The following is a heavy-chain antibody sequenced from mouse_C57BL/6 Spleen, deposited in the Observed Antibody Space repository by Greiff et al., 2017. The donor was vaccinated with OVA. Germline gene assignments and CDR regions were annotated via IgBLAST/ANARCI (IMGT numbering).Heavy chain of an antibody. CDR1: GFSLTSYG. CDR3: ARQGSSAAWFAGSAWFAY. D-gene: IGHD1-1*01. CDR2: IWSDGST. Sequence: VKLMESGPGLVAPSQSLSITCTVSGFSLTSYGVHWVRQPPGKGLEWLVVIWSDGSTTYNSALKSRLSISKDNSKSQVFLEMNRLQTDDTAVYYCARQGSSAAWFAGSAWFAYWGQGTLVTVSA. V-gene: IGHV2-6-1*01. J-gene: IGHJ3*01.